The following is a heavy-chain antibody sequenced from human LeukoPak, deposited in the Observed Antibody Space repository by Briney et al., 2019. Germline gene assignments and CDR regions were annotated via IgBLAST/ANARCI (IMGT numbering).Heavy chain of an antibody. Sequence: SGTLSLTCAVSGGSISRSDWWSWVRQSPGKGLEWIGEIFHSGSTKYNPSHKSRVTISVDKSKNQFSLNLTSVTAADTAMYYCARDASLQTGAFDVWGQGTMVTVSS. V-gene: IGHV4-4*02. CDR2: IFHSGST. CDR1: GGSISRSDW. D-gene: IGHD5-24*01. J-gene: IGHJ3*01. CDR3: ARDASLQTGAFDV.